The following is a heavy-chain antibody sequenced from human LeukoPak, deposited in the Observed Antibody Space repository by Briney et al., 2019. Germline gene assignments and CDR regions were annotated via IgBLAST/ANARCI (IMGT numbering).Heavy chain of an antibody. J-gene: IGHJ4*02. V-gene: IGHV4-39*07. D-gene: IGHD6-13*01. Sequence: PSETLSLTCTVSGGSISSSSYYWGWIRQPPGKGLEWIGSIYYSGSTYYNPSLKSRVTISEDTSKNQFSLKLSSVTAADTAVYYCARDIAAAGDYWGQGTLVTVSS. CDR1: GGSISSSSYY. CDR3: ARDIAAAGDY. CDR2: IYYSGST.